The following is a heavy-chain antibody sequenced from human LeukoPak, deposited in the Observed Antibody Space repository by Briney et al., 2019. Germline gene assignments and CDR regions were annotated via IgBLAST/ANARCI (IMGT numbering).Heavy chain of an antibody. D-gene: IGHD3-10*01. Sequence: ASVKVSCKASGGTFSSYAISWVRQAPGQGLEWMGRIIPILGIANYAQKFQGRVTITADKSTSTAYMELSSLRSEDTAVYYCARFRSRYGSADYYGMDVWGQGTTVTVSS. CDR1: GGTFSSYA. J-gene: IGHJ6*02. V-gene: IGHV1-69*04. CDR3: ARFRSRYGSADYYGMDV. CDR2: IIPILGIA.